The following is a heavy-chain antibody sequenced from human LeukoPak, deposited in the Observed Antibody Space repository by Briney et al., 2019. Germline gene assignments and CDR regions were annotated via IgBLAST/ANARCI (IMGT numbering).Heavy chain of an antibody. CDR1: GFTVSSNY. V-gene: IGHV3-53*01. CDR2: IYSGGST. Sequence: GGSLRLSCAASGFTVSSNYMSWVRQAPGKGLEWVSVIYSGGSTYYADSVKGRFTISRDNSKNTLYLQMNSLRAEDTAVYYCAAMTTVRNGAFDIWGQGTMVTVSS. CDR3: AAMTTVRNGAFDI. J-gene: IGHJ3*02. D-gene: IGHD4-17*01.